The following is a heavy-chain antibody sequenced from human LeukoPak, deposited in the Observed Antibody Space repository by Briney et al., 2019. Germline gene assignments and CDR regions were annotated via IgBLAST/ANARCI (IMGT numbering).Heavy chain of an antibody. V-gene: IGHV1-2*02. CDR1: GYTFNDYH. Sequence: GASVKVSCKASGYTFNDYHMHWVRQAPGQGLEWMEWINTNGGGTNYAQKFQGGVTMTTDTSITTAYMELSSLRFDDTAVYYCARGYGSSPSNTAWGQGTLVTVSS. CDR3: ARGYGSSPSNTA. J-gene: IGHJ5*02. D-gene: IGHD6-6*01. CDR2: INTNGGGT.